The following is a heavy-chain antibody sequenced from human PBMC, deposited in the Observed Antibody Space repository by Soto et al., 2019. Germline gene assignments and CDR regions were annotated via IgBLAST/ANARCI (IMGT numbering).Heavy chain of an antibody. Sequence: QVQLQQWGAGLLKPSETLSLTCAVYGGSFSDYYWTWIRQPPGKGLEWIGEINHSGSTNYNPSLKSRVTVSVATSKSQFSLNLSSVTAADTAEYYCARANRITMVRGVIIRPPKYYFDYWGQGTLVTVSS. V-gene: IGHV4-34*01. CDR2: INHSGST. CDR1: GGSFSDYY. J-gene: IGHJ4*02. D-gene: IGHD3-10*01. CDR3: ARANRITMVRGVIIRPPKYYFDY.